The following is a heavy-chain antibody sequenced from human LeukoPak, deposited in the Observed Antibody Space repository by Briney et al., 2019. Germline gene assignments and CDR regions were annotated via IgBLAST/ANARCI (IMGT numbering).Heavy chain of an antibody. CDR2: MYYSGNT. D-gene: IGHD2-2*01. CDR1: GASITSYF. V-gene: IGHV4-59*01. J-gene: IGHJ3*01. Sequence: ASETLSLTCTVSGASITSYFWSWIRQPPGKGLEWIAYMYYSGNTNYNPSLKSRVIISVDKSKNQLSLNLSSVTAADTAVYYCARATRGAFDLWGQGTMVTVSS. CDR3: ARATRGAFDL.